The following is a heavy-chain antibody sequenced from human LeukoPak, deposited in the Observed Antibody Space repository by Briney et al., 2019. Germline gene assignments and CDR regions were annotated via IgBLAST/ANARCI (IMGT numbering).Heavy chain of an antibody. Sequence: PGGSLRLSCAASGFTLRSCFMSWVRQAPGKGQEWVSAISGSGGSTYYADSVKGRFTISRDNSKNTLYLQMKSLRAEDTAVDYCAKGGGYEAQYYYYYLDVWGKGTTVTISS. CDR2: ISGSGGST. V-gene: IGHV3-23*01. J-gene: IGHJ6*03. CDR3: AKGGGYEAQYYYYYLDV. D-gene: IGHD5-12*01. CDR1: GFTLRSCF.